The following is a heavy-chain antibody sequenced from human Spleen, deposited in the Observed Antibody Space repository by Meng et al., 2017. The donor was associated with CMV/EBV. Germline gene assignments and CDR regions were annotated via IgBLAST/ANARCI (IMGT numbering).Heavy chain of an antibody. V-gene: IGHV1-2*02. J-gene: IGHJ5*02. D-gene: IGHD3-3*01. CDR1: GYTFTDYS. CDR2: INPNRGDT. Sequence: ASVKVSCKASGYTFTDYSIHWVRQAPGQGLEWMGWINPNRGDTKYAQKFQGRVTMTRDTSISTAYMELSRLRFEDTAMYYCARGAGGFSVSGVAVNWFDPWRQGTLVTVSS. CDR3: ARGAGGFSVSGVAVNWFDP.